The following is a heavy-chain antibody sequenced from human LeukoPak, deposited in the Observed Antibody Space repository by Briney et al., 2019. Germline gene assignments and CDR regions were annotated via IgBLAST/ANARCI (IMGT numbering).Heavy chain of an antibody. Sequence: ASVKVSCKASGYTFTGHYMHWVRQAPGQGLEWMGWINPNDGGADFEQKFQGRVTMTRDTSISTAYMELGRLRSDDTAVYYCARASYGDYWGQGTLVTVSS. J-gene: IGHJ4*02. CDR2: INPNDGGA. V-gene: IGHV1-2*02. CDR3: ARASYGDY. D-gene: IGHD4-17*01. CDR1: GYTFTGHY.